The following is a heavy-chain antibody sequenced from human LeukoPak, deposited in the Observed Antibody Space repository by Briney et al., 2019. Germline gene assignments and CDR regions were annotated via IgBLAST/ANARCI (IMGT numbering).Heavy chain of an antibody. D-gene: IGHD2-2*01. J-gene: IGHJ6*03. CDR3: AKDLSRNYMDV. CDR1: GFTFDDYA. CDR2: ISWNSGSI. V-gene: IGHV3-9*01. Sequence: GRSLRLSCAASGFTFDDYAMHWVRQAPGKGLEWVSGISWNSGSIGYADSVKGRFTISRDNAKNSLYLQMNSLRAEDTAVYYCAKDLSRNYMDVWGKGTTVTVSS.